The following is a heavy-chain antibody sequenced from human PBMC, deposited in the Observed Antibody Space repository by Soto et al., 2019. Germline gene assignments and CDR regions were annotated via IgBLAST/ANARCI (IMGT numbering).Heavy chain of an antibody. CDR1: GGSVSSGSYY. V-gene: IGHV4-61*01. CDR3: ARDQYYFDY. Sequence: ETLSLTCTVSGGSVSSGSYYWSWIRQPPGKGLEWIGYIYYSGSTNYNPSLKSRVTISVDTSKNQFSLKLSSVTTADTAVYYCARDQYYFDYWGQGTLVTVSS. J-gene: IGHJ4*02. CDR2: IYYSGST.